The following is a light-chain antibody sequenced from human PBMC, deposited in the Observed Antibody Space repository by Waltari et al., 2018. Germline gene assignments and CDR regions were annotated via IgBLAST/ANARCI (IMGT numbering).Light chain of an antibody. Sequence: EIVMTQSPASLSVSPGERATLSCRASQSGGHSLAWYQLRPGQAPRLRSYGVSTRATGIPARFSGSGSGTEFTLTITSLQSEDFAIYYCQQYNTWPPMYTFGQGTKLEIK. CDR2: GVS. V-gene: IGKV3-15*01. CDR3: QQYNTWPPMYT. J-gene: IGKJ2*01. CDR1: QSGGHS.